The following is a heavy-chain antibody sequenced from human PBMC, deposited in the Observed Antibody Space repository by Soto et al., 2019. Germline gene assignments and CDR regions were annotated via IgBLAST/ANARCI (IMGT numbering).Heavy chain of an antibody. Sequence: SGPTLVNPTQTLTLTCTFSGFSLSTTGMCVSWIRQPPGKALEWLALITWEDDKSYTTSLKTRLSISKDTSKNQVVLTMTNMDPVDTATYYCARINGDVITDAFYVWGQGTVVTVSS. CDR2: ITWEDDK. CDR3: ARINGDVITDAFYV. CDR1: GFSLSTTGMC. V-gene: IGHV2-70*13. D-gene: IGHD4-17*01. J-gene: IGHJ3*01.